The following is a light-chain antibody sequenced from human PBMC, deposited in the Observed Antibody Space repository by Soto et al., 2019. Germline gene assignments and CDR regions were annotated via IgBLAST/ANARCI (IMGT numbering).Light chain of an antibody. Sequence: EIVLTQSPGTLSLSPGERATLSCRASQSVSSSYLAWYQQKPGQAPRLLIYGASSRATGIPDRFSGSGSGPDFTLTISRLEPEDFAVYYCQQYCSSPHTFGQGTKLEIK. J-gene: IGKJ2*01. CDR3: QQYCSSPHT. CDR1: QSVSSSY. CDR2: GAS. V-gene: IGKV3-20*01.